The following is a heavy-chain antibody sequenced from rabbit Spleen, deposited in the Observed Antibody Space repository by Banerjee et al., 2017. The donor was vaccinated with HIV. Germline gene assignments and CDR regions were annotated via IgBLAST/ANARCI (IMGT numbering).Heavy chain of an antibody. D-gene: IGHD4-2*01. J-gene: IGHJ3*01. CDR1: GFTLSSYYM. V-gene: IGHV1S45*01. Sequence: QEQLVESGGGLVQPGGSLKLSCKASGFTLSSYYMNWVRQAPGKGLEWIACINMFTAKSVYASWAKGRFIMSRPSSTTVTLQMTSLTVADTATYFCARDLKTLGDADYSGRMLKLWGQGTLVTVS. CDR2: INMFTAKS. CDR3: ARDLKTLGDADYSGRMLKL.